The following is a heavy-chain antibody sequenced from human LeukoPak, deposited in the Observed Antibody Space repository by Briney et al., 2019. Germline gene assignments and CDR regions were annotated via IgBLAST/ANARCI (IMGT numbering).Heavy chain of an antibody. V-gene: IGHV1-18*01. J-gene: IGHJ4*02. Sequence: AAVKVSCKASGYPFDNFGLTWVRQAPGQGLEWMGWISAYNGNTHYAQKFRGRLTMTTDTSTTTAYLELRSLKSDDTAVYYCARDLAAAGQFDYWGQGTLVTVSS. D-gene: IGHD6-13*01. CDR1: GYPFDNFG. CDR2: ISAYNGNT. CDR3: ARDLAAAGQFDY.